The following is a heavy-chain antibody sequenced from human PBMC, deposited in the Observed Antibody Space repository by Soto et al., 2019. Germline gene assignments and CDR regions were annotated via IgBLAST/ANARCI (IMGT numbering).Heavy chain of an antibody. CDR3: ARDWGPSTYDFWSGYYWDYYYYYGMDV. Sequence: QVQLVESGGGVVQPGRSLRLSCAASGFTFSSYGMHGVRQAPGKGLEWVAVIWYDGSNKYYADSVKGRFTISRDNSKNTLYLQMNSLRAEDTAVYYCARDWGPSTYDFWSGYYWDYYYYYGMDVWGQGTTVTVSS. V-gene: IGHV3-33*01. D-gene: IGHD3-3*01. CDR2: IWYDGSNK. CDR1: GFTFSSYG. J-gene: IGHJ6*02.